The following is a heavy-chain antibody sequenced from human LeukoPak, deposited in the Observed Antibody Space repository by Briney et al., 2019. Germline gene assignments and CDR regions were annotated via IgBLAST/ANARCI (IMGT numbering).Heavy chain of an antibody. Sequence: SETLSLTCTVSGGSISSSSYYWGWIRQPPGKGLEWIGSIYYSGSTYYNPSLKSRVTISVDTSKNQFSLKLSSVTAADTAVYYCARIPSRRIWGYYFDYWGQGTLDAVSS. CDR1: GGSISSSSYY. CDR3: ARIPSRRIWGYYFDY. D-gene: IGHD3-16*01. CDR2: IYYSGST. J-gene: IGHJ4*02. V-gene: IGHV4-39*07.